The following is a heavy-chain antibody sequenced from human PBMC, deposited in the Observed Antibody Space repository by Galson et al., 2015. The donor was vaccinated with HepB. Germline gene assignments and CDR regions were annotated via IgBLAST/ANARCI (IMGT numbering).Heavy chain of an antibody. V-gene: IGHV6-1*01. Sequence: CAISGDSVSSNSAAWNWIRQSPSRGLEWLGRTYYRSKWYNDYAISVKSRITINPDTSKNQFSLQLNSVTPEDTAVYYCARAVVTDSSGWYYEEWDYWGQGTLVTVSS. CDR2: TYYRSKWYN. D-gene: IGHD6-19*01. J-gene: IGHJ4*02. CDR1: GDSVSSNSAA. CDR3: ARAVVTDSSGWYYEEWDY.